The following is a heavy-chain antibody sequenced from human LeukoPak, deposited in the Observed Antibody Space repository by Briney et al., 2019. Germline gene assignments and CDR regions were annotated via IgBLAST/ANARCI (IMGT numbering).Heavy chain of an antibody. CDR1: GFTFSSYG. D-gene: IGHD6-19*01. Sequence: PGGSLRLSCAASGFTFSSYGLSWVRQAPGKGLEWVSAISGSGGSTYYADSVKGRFTISRDNSKNTLYLQMNSLRAEDTAVYYCAKDLRAVAGTFDYWGQGTLVTVSS. J-gene: IGHJ4*02. V-gene: IGHV3-23*01. CDR3: AKDLRAVAGTFDY. CDR2: ISGSGGST.